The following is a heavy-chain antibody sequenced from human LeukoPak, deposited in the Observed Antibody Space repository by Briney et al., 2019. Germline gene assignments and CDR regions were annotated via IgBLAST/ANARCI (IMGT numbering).Heavy chain of an antibody. Sequence: SETLSLTCAVYGGSFSGYYWSWIRQPPGKGLEWIGEINHSGSTNYNPSLKRRVTISVEKSKNHFPLKLSSVTAADTAVDYCATFIVGAHIFDYWGQGTLVTVSS. CDR3: ATFIVGAHIFDY. CDR2: INHSGST. D-gene: IGHD1-26*01. CDR1: GGSFSGYY. J-gene: IGHJ4*02. V-gene: IGHV4-34*01.